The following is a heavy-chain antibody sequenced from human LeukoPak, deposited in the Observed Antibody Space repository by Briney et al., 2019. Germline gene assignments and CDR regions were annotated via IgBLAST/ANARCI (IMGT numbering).Heavy chain of an antibody. Sequence: PGGSLRLSCAASGFTFSNYALSWVRQAPGKGLEWVSAVSGSGSSTYYADSVKGRFTISRDNSKSTLYLRMNSLRAEDTAVYYCAKSSVEMATTRGLDYWGQGTLVTVSS. D-gene: IGHD5-24*01. V-gene: IGHV3-23*01. CDR2: VSGSGSST. J-gene: IGHJ4*02. CDR1: GFTFSNYA. CDR3: AKSSVEMATTRGLDY.